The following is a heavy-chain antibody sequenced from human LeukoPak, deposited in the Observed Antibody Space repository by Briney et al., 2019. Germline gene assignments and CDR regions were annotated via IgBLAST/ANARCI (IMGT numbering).Heavy chain of an antibody. V-gene: IGHV1-18*01. J-gene: IGHJ4*02. Sequence: ASVKVSCKASGYSFTDYDFSWVRQAPGQGLEWLGWVSIYNDNTNYAREFQDRITMTTDISTSTAYMELKSLTSDDTAVYFCAKTGHYQFDSWGQGTLVTVSS. CDR2: VSIYNDNT. CDR3: AKTGHYQFDS. CDR1: GYSFTDYD. D-gene: IGHD3-9*01.